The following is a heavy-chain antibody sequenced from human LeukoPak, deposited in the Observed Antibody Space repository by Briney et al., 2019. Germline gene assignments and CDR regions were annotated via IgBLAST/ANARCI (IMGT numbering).Heavy chain of an antibody. Sequence: SETLSLTCTVSSGSISGYYWHWIRQPPGMGLEWIGYINYSGSTDYKPSLKSRVTISVDTSNNQFSLNLRSVTAADTAVYYCAREYSSFEYWGQGILVTVSS. CDR2: INYSGST. V-gene: IGHV4-59*01. CDR3: AREYSSFEY. D-gene: IGHD3-22*01. CDR1: SGSISGYY. J-gene: IGHJ4*02.